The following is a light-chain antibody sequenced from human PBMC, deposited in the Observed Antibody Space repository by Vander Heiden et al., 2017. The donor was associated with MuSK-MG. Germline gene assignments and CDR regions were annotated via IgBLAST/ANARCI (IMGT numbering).Light chain of an antibody. CDR1: QSVSSN. J-gene: IGKJ4*01. Sequence: ELVLRQPPATLSVSPGERATLSCRASQSVSSNLAWYQQKPGQAPRLLIYGASTRATGIPARFSGSGSGTEFTLTISSLQSEDFAVYYCQQYNNWPPLTFGGGTKVEIK. CDR2: GAS. CDR3: QQYNNWPPLT. V-gene: IGKV3D-15*01.